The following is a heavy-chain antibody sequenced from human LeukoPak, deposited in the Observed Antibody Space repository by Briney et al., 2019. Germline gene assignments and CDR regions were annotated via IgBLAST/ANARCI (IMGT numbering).Heavy chain of an antibody. CDR1: GDSITSSNYY. CDR2: INYSGKT. Sequence: TSETLSLTCTVSGDSITSSNYYWGWIRQPPGKGLEWIGTINYSGKTYSRPSLKSRVTISVDTSKNQFSLKLSSVTAADTAVYYCARGCGSTSCYPYNWFDPWGQGTLVTVSS. J-gene: IGHJ5*02. CDR3: ARGCGSTSCYPYNWFDP. D-gene: IGHD2-2*01. V-gene: IGHV4-39*07.